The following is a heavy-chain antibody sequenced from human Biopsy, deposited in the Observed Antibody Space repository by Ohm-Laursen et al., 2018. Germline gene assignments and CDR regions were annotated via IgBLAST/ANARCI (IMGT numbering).Heavy chain of an antibody. D-gene: IGHD1/OR15-1a*01. CDR1: GFSFSSYS. CDR3: VRGWWNRSSLFLDH. Sequence: SLRLSCAASGFSFSSYSMNWARQAPGTGLEWVSYTDTTSGTKFYADSVKGRFTISRDNAKNSLYLQMTSLRAEDTAVYFCVRGWWNRSSLFLDHWGQGSLVTVSS. V-gene: IGHV3-48*01. J-gene: IGHJ4*02. CDR2: TDTTSGTK.